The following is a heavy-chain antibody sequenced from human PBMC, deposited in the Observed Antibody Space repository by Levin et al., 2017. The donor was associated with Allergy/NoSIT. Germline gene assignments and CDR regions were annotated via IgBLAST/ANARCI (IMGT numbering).Heavy chain of an antibody. CDR2: INQSGRS. Sequence: PSETLSLTCSVSGGPITSNDWWSWVRQSPGKGLEWIGEINQSGRSSYNPSLKSRVTISVDTSMNQFSLKLTSVTAADTAVYYCANFGGGRGVISGFHTWGQGTTVSVSS. CDR3: ANFGGGRGVISGFHT. V-gene: IGHV4/OR15-8*01. CDR1: GGPITSNDW. J-gene: IGHJ3*02. D-gene: IGHD3-16*01.